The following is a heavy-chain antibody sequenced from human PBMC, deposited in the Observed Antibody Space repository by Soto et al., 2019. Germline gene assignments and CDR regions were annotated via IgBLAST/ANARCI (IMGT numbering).Heavy chain of an antibody. CDR2: INGGSSNT. Sequence: QVQLVQSGTEVKKRGASVKVSCKASGYTITTYPTQWVRQAPEQRLQWMGRINGGSSNTRYSQNFQGRVTITRDTSASTVYMELSSLTSEDTAVYYCAREVKFVGSGINWFDPWGQGTLVTVSS. V-gene: IGHV1-3*01. J-gene: IGHJ5*02. D-gene: IGHD3-10*01. CDR1: GYTITTYP. CDR3: AREVKFVGSGINWFDP.